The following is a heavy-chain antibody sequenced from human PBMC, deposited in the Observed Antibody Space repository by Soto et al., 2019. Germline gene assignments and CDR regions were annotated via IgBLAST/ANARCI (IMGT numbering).Heavy chain of an antibody. D-gene: IGHD1-26*01. V-gene: IGHV4-59*01. Sequence: TLSITSTVSDVCRNRYYWSWIRQPPGKGLEWIGHIYDSGTANYNPSLKSRVTISVDTSKNQFSLNLSSVTAADAAMYYCYGSGGNWGQGTLVTVS. CDR1: DVCRNRYY. CDR2: IYDSGTA. J-gene: IGHJ4*02. CDR3: YGSGGN.